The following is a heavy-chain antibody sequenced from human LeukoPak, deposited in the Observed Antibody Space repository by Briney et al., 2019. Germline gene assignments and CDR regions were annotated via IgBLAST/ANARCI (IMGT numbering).Heavy chain of an antibody. V-gene: IGHV3-15*01. CDR1: GFAFSNAW. CDR3: TAGASGSYFITQSYYFDY. D-gene: IGHD1-26*01. Sequence: GGSLRLSCAASGFAFSNAWMSWVRQAPGKGLEWVGRIKSKTDGGTTDYAAPVKGRFTISRDDSKNTLYLQMNSLKTEDTAVYYCTAGASGSYFITQSYYFDYWGQGTLVTVSP. J-gene: IGHJ4*02. CDR2: IKSKTDGGTT.